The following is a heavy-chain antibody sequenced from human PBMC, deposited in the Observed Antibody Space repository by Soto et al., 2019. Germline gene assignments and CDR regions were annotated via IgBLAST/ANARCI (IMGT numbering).Heavy chain of an antibody. J-gene: IGHJ4*02. CDR3: ASWYNWNDMHYFDY. CDR1: GGTVSSYA. D-gene: IGHD1-20*01. CDR2: IIPIFGTA. V-gene: IGHV1-69*13. Sequence: GASVKVSCKASGGTVSSYAISCGRQAPGQGLEWMGGIIPIFGTANYAQKFQGRVTITADESTSTAYMELSSLRSEDTAVYYCASWYNWNDMHYFDYWGQGTLITVSS.